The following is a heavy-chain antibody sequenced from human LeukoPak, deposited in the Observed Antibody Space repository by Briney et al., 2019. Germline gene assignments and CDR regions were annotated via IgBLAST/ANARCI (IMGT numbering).Heavy chain of an antibody. CDR1: GYTFTDYY. Sequence: GASVKVSCKASGYTFTDYYIHWVRQAPGQGLEWMGWINPNSGGTNYTQKFQGRVTMTRDTSISTAYLELNRLTSDDTAVYYCARVLARYGDRDYWGQGILVTVSS. V-gene: IGHV1-2*02. CDR3: ARVLARYGDRDY. CDR2: INPNSGGT. J-gene: IGHJ4*02. D-gene: IGHD4-17*01.